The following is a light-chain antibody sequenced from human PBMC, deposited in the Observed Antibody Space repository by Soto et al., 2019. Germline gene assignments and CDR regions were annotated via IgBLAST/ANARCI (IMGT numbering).Light chain of an antibody. CDR2: GAS. V-gene: IGKV3-15*01. CDR1: QSVATN. Sequence: EIVMTQSPATLSVSLGDRATLSCRASQSVATNLAWYQQRPGQAPRLLIYGASKRAIGLPARFSGSGSGTEFTLTITSLQSEDFAVYYCQQYNNWPQTSGQGTKVDIK. J-gene: IGKJ1*01. CDR3: QQYNNWPQT.